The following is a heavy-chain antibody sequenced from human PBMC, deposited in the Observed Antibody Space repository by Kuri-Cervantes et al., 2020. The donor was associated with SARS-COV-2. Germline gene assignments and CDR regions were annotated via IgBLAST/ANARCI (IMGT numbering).Heavy chain of an antibody. CDR3: ARAYSSSWYFSGGEVPKTYYYYYMDV. D-gene: IGHD6-13*01. CDR2: ISGRGGST. Sequence: SLKIYCAASGFTFSSYAISWDRQAPGKGLEWVSAISGRGGSTYYAYFLKGRFTTSRDISKKTQYLQLNSLRAEDAAGYYCARAYSSSWYFSGGEVPKTYYYYYMDVWGQGKMVTVSS. J-gene: IGHJ6*03. CDR1: GFTFSSYA. V-gene: IGHV3-23*01.